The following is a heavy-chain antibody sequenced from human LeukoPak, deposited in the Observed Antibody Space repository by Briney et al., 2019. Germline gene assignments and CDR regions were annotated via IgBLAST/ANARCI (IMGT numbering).Heavy chain of an antibody. J-gene: IGHJ5*02. CDR1: GFTFSSYA. CDR3: AREMDYYGSGSYSPFDP. Sequence: GGSLRLSCAASGFTFSSYAMHWVRQAPGKGLEWVAVISYDGSNKYYADSVKGRFTISRDNSKNTLYLQVNSLRAEDTAVYYCAREMDYYGSGSYSPFDPWGQGTLVTVSS. CDR2: ISYDGSNK. D-gene: IGHD3-10*01. V-gene: IGHV3-30-3*01.